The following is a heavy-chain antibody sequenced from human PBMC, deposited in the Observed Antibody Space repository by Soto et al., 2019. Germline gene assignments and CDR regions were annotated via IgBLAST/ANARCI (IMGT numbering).Heavy chain of an antibody. CDR2: INHSGST. Sequence: SETLSLTCAVYGGSFSGYYWSWIRQPPGKGLEWIGEINHSGSTNYNPSLKSRVTISVDTSKNQFSLKLSSVTAADTAVYYCAREGGYCSSTSCYEIDWFDPWGQGTLVTVSS. J-gene: IGHJ5*02. CDR3: AREGGYCSSTSCYEIDWFDP. CDR1: GGSFSGYY. D-gene: IGHD2-2*03. V-gene: IGHV4-34*01.